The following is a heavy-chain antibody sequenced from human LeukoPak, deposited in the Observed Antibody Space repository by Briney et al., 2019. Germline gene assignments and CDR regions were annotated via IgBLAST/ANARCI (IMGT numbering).Heavy chain of an antibody. V-gene: IGHV4-38-2*02. D-gene: IGHD5-18*01. CDR3: ASDLGYSYGHYFDY. J-gene: IGHJ4*02. Sequence: PSETLSLTCTVSGYSISSGYYWGWIRQPPGKGLEWIGSIYHSGSTYYNPSLKSRVTISVDTSKNQFSLKLSSVTAADTAVYYCASDLGYSYGHYFDYWGQGTLVTVSS. CDR2: IYHSGST. CDR1: GYSISSGYY.